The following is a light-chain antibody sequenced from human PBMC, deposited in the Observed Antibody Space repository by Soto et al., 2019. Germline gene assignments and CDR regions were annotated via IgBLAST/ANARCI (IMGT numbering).Light chain of an antibody. CDR1: QSVRNRY. CDR2: GAS. J-gene: IGKJ4*01. Sequence: EIVLTQSPATLSLSPGERATLSCRASQSVRNRYLAWYQQKPGQAPRLLIHGASTRATGIPARFSGSGSGTEFTLTISSLQSEDFAVYYCQQYNKWPPVTFGGGTKVDI. CDR3: QQYNKWPPVT. V-gene: IGKV3-15*01.